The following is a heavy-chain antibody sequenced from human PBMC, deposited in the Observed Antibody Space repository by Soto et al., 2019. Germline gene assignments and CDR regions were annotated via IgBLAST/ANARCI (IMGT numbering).Heavy chain of an antibody. Sequence: QVQLVESGGGVVQPGRSLRLSCAASGFTFSSYGMHWVRQAPGKGLEWVAVISYDGSNKYYADSVKGRFTISRDNSKNTLYLQMNSLRAEDTAVYYWAKDGVGVQLERRSYYYYGMDVWGQGTTVTVSS. V-gene: IGHV3-30*18. CDR2: ISYDGSNK. J-gene: IGHJ6*02. D-gene: IGHD1-1*01. CDR1: GFTFSSYG. CDR3: AKDGVGVQLERRSYYYYGMDV.